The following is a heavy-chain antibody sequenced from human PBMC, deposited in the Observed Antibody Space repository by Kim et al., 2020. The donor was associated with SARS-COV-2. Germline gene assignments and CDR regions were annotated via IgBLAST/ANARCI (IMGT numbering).Heavy chain of an antibody. Sequence: GESLKISCKGSGYSFTSYWIGWVRQMPGKGLEWMGIIYPGDSDTRYSPSFQGQVTISADKSISTAYLQWSSLKASDTAMYYCARRGGLQQQLAGDAFDIWGQGTMVTVSS. D-gene: IGHD6-13*01. V-gene: IGHV5-51*01. CDR1: GYSFTSYW. CDR3: ARRGGLQQQLAGDAFDI. J-gene: IGHJ3*02. CDR2: IYPGDSDT.